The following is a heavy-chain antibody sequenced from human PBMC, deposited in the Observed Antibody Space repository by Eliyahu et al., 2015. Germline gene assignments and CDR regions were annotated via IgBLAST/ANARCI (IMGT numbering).Heavy chain of an antibody. J-gene: IGHJ4*02. D-gene: IGHD6-13*01. Sequence: EVQLVQSGAEVKXPGESLRXXXKGXGYSFTSYWISWVRQMPGKGLEWMGRIDPSDSYTNYSPSFQGHVTISADKSISTAYLQWSSLKASDTAMYYCATGLAAADYWGQGTLVTVSP. CDR1: GYSFTSYW. CDR3: ATGLAAADY. CDR2: IDPSDSYT. V-gene: IGHV5-10-1*03.